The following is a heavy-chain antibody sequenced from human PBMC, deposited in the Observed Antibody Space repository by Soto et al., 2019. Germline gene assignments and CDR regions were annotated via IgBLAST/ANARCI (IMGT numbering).Heavy chain of an antibody. J-gene: IGHJ4*02. D-gene: IGHD3-22*01. CDR3: ARYICYYHDDSGYSNFDY. CDR1: GYTFNGHG. Sequence: QVQLVQSGAEVKRPGASVKVSCRVAGYTFNGHGIIWMRQAPGQGLEWMGWVSGNNGDTKYVEKYQGRVPMTIDTSKSPAYMELLSLRSDDAALYYCARYICYYHDDSGYSNFDYWGQGTLVTLSP. V-gene: IGHV1-18*01. CDR2: VSGNNGDT.